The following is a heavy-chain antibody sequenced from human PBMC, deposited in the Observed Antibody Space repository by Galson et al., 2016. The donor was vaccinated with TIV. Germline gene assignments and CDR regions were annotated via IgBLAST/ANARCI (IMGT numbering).Heavy chain of an antibody. V-gene: IGHV3-30*04. CDR3: ARDAFLGSPDYFYF. CDR2: ISPDERIK. Sequence: SLRLSCAASGFTFRSYEIHWVRQAPGKGLEWVAVISPDERIKLYAKSVTGRFTISRDSSNNMLYLQMNSLRAEDTALHYCARDAFLGSPDYFYFWGQGTLVTVSS. J-gene: IGHJ4*02. CDR1: GFTFRSYE. D-gene: IGHD3-3*02.